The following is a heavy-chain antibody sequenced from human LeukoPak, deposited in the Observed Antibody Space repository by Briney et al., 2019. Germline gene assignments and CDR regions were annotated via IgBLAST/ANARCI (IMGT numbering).Heavy chain of an antibody. Sequence: ASVKVSCKVSGYTLTELSMHWVRQAPGKGLEWMGGFDPEDGETIYAQKFQGRVTMTEDTSTDTAYMELSSLRSEDTAVYYCATSEDLAARPDYWGQGTLVTVSS. D-gene: IGHD6-6*01. CDR2: FDPEDGET. V-gene: IGHV1-24*01. CDR1: GYTLTELS. J-gene: IGHJ4*02. CDR3: ATSEDLAARPDY.